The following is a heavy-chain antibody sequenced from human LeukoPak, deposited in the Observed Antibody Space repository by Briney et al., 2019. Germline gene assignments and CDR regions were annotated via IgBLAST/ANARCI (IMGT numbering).Heavy chain of an antibody. CDR1: GGSLSGYY. D-gene: IGHD3-16*02. CDR3: ARGRGYDYVWGSYRYGHLDY. J-gene: IGHJ4*02. CDR2: INHSGST. Sequence: SETLSLTCAVYGGSLSGYYWSWIRQPPGKGLEWIGEINHSGSTNHNPSLKSRVTISVDTSKNQFSLKLSSVTAADTAVYYCARGRGYDYVWGSYRYGHLDYWGQGTLVTVSS. V-gene: IGHV4-34*01.